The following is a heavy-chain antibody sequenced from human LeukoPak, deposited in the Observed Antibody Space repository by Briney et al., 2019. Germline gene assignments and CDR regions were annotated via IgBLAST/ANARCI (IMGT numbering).Heavy chain of an antibody. D-gene: IGHD2-8*01. CDR1: GFSVSSSY. J-gene: IGHJ1*01. CDR3: AHFIVREYFQH. CDR2: IYSGGST. V-gene: IGHV3-53*01. Sequence: GGSLRLSCAASGFSVSSSYMSWVRQAPGKGLEWVSVIYSGGSTYYADSVKGRFTIFRDNSKNTLYLQMNSLRAEDTAVYYCAHFIVREYFQHWGQGTLVTVSS.